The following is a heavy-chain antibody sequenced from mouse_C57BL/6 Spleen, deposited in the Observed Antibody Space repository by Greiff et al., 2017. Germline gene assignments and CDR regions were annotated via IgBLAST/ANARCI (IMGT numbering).Heavy chain of an antibody. D-gene: IGHD2-4*01. CDR2: LNPNYGTT. V-gene: IGHV1-39*01. J-gene: IGHJ4*01. CDR3: ARGHYDSPGATDY. CDR1: GYSFTDSN. Sequence: EVQRVESGPELVKPGASVKISCKASGYSFTDSNMNWVKQSNGKSLEWIGVLNPNYGTTSYNQKFKGKATLTVDQSSSTSYMQLNSLTSEDSAVYYCARGHYDSPGATDYWGQGTSVTVSS.